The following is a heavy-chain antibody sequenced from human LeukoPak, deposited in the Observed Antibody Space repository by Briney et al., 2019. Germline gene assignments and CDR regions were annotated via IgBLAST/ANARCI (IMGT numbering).Heavy chain of an antibody. CDR3: ARRGTFPATNRYYYGMDV. V-gene: IGHV3-7*01. CDR2: IKTDGSEK. Sequence: GGSLRLSCEGSGFTFSNYWMGWVRQAPGKGLQWVANIKTDGSEKYYVDSVKGRFTITRDNAKNSLYLQMNSLRAEDTAVYYCARRGTFPATNRYYYGMDVWGQGTTVTVSS. D-gene: IGHD1-1*01. CDR1: GFTFSNYW. J-gene: IGHJ6*02.